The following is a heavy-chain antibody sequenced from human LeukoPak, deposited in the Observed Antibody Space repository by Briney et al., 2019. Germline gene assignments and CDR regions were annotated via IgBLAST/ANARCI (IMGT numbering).Heavy chain of an antibody. D-gene: IGHD3-10*01. Sequence: SETLSLTCTVSGGSISSYYWSWIRQPPGKGLEWIGYIYYSGSTNYNPSLKSRVTISVDTSKNQFSLKLSSVTAADTAVYYCARDRGPQGWYFDLWGRGTLVTVSS. CDR1: GGSISSYY. CDR2: IYYSGST. CDR3: ARDRGPQGWYFDL. J-gene: IGHJ2*01. V-gene: IGHV4-59*01.